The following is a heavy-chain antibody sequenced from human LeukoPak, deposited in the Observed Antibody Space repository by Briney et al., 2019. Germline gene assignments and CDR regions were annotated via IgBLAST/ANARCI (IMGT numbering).Heavy chain of an antibody. D-gene: IGHD3-16*01. J-gene: IGHJ4*02. Sequence: GGSLRLSCAASGFTFSSYGMHWVRQAPGKGLEWVAVIWYDGSNKYYADSVKGRFTISRDNSKNTLYLQMNSLRAEDTAVYYCARDTPLLGGLDYWGQGTLVTVSS. CDR2: IWYDGSNK. CDR3: ARDTPLLGGLDY. V-gene: IGHV3-33*01. CDR1: GFTFSSYG.